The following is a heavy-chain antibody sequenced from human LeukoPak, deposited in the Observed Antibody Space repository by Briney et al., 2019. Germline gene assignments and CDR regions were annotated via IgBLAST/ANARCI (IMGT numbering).Heavy chain of an antibody. J-gene: IGHJ4*02. CDR1: GFTFSSFT. CDR2: IGGRGRST. Sequence: PGGSLRLSCAASGFTFSSFTMTWVRQAPGKGLEWVSAIGGRGRSTYYADFLEGRFTISRDNSKNTLYLQMNSLRAEDTAVYYCAKDSGRYYYDSSLDYWGQGTLVTVSS. CDR3: AKDSGRYYYDSSLDY. V-gene: IGHV3-23*01. D-gene: IGHD3-22*01.